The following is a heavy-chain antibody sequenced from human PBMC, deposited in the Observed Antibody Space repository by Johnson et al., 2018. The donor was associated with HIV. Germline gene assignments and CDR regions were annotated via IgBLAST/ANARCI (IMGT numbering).Heavy chain of an antibody. D-gene: IGHD2-2*03. J-gene: IGHJ3*02. CDR3: ARVLGYCTSTSCHDAFDI. CDR1: GFTFDDYG. Sequence: VQLVESGGGVVRPGGSLRLSCAASGFTFDDYGMSWVRQAPGKGLEWVSGINWNGGNTGYADSVKGRFTISRDNVKNSLYLQMNSLRAEDTALYYCARVLGYCTSTSCHDAFDIWGQGTMVTVSS. CDR2: INWNGGNT. V-gene: IGHV3-20*04.